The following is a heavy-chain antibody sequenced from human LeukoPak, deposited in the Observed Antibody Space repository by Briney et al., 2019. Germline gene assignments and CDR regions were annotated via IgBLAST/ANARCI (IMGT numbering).Heavy chain of an antibody. J-gene: IGHJ4*02. CDR1: GGSFSGYY. D-gene: IGHD3-16*02. CDR2: INHSGST. V-gene: IGHV4-34*01. CDR3: ARGYDYVWGSYPVY. Sequence: SETLSLTCAVYGGSFSGYYWSWIRQPPGKGLEWIGEINHSGSTNYNPSLKSRVTISVDTSKNQFSLKLSSVTAADTAVYYCARGYDYVWGSYPVYWGQGTLVTVSS.